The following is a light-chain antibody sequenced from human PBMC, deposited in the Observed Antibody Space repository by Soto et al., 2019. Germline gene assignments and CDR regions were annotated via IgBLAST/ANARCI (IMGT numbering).Light chain of an antibody. CDR2: GAS. CDR1: QSVSSN. J-gene: IGKJ4*01. Sequence: EIVMTQSPAILPVSPGERVTLSCRASQSVSSNLAWYQQKPGQAPRLLIYGASTRATGIPARFSGSGSGTEFTLTISSLQSEDFAVYYCQQYNNWPPLTFGGGTKVEIK. V-gene: IGKV3-15*01. CDR3: QQYNNWPPLT.